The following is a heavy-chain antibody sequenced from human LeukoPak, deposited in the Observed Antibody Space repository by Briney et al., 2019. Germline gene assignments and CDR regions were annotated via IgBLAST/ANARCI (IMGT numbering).Heavy chain of an antibody. CDR1: GFSVSNNY. CDR2: IYSGGST. V-gene: IGHV3-53*05. Sequence: PGGSLRLSCAASGFSVSNNYMSWVRQAPGKGLEWVSVIYSGGSTYYADSVKGRFTISRDSSKNTLYLQMNSLKAEDTAVYYCAREPGVAAAGKSYFNYWGQGTLVTVSS. D-gene: IGHD6-13*01. J-gene: IGHJ4*02. CDR3: AREPGVAAAGKSYFNY.